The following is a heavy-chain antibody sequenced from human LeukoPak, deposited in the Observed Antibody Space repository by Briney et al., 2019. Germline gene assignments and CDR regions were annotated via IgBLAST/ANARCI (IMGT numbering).Heavy chain of an antibody. Sequence: PGGSLRLSCADSGFTFCGHRMHCVRQAPGKGLVWVSRIHSDGSSTSYADSVKGRFTISRDNAKNTLYLQVNSLRAEDAAVYYCARGTIPNRGFIKGYFDYWGQGALVTVSS. CDR1: GFTFCGHR. J-gene: IGHJ4*02. D-gene: IGHD3-10*01. CDR2: IHSDGSST. V-gene: IGHV3-74*01. CDR3: ARGTIPNRGFIKGYFDY.